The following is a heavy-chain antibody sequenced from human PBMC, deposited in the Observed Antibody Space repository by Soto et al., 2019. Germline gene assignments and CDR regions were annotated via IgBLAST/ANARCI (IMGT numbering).Heavy chain of an antibody. CDR3: AMSLYGDNVDY. D-gene: IGHD4-17*01. CDR1: GYTFTRYD. V-gene: IGHV1-8*01. J-gene: IGHJ4*02. Sequence: QVQLVQSGAEVKKPGASVKVSCKASGYTFTRYDINWVRQATGQGLEWMGWMNPNSGNTVYAQKFQGRVTMTSNTAIITAYMELSRVRSDATAVYYCAMSLYGDNVDYWGQGTLVTVSS. CDR2: MNPNSGNT.